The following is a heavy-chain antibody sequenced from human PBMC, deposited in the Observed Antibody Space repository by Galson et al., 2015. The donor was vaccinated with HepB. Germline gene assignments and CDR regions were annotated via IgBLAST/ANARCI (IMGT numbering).Heavy chain of an antibody. CDR1: GFTVSSNY. D-gene: IGHD3-22*01. Sequence: SLRLSCAASGFTVSSNYMSWVRQAPGKGLEWVSVIYSGGSTYYADSVKGRFTISRDNSKNTLYLQMSSLRAEDTAVYYCASDGSYDSSGYYYYYYGMDVWGQGTTVTVSS. CDR2: IYSGGST. J-gene: IGHJ6*02. CDR3: ASDGSYDSSGYYYYYYGMDV. V-gene: IGHV3-66*02.